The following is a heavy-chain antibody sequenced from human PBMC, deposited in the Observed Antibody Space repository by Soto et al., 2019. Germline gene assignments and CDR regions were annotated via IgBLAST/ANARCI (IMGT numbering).Heavy chain of an antibody. Sequence: SETLSLTCTVSGGSISSGGYYWSWIRQHPGKGLEWIGYIYYSGSTYYNPSLKSRVTISVDTSKNQFSLKLSSVTAADTAVYYCARGGGDGYNRNAFDIWGQGTMVTVSS. V-gene: IGHV4-31*03. D-gene: IGHD5-12*01. CDR2: IYYSGST. CDR3: ARGGGDGYNRNAFDI. J-gene: IGHJ3*02. CDR1: GGSISSGGYY.